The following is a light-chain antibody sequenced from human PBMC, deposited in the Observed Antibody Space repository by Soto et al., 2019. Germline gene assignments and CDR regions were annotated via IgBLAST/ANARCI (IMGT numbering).Light chain of an antibody. J-gene: IGKJ1*01. Sequence: DVQMTQSPSTLAASVGDRVTITCRPSENIKNWLAWYQQTPGKAPKVLISDASRLETGVPSRLSGSGYGTDFTLTITSLQTDDFGTYHCQQYDVHPKTFGQGTKVDIK. V-gene: IGKV1-5*01. CDR3: QQYDVHPKT. CDR2: DAS. CDR1: ENIKNW.